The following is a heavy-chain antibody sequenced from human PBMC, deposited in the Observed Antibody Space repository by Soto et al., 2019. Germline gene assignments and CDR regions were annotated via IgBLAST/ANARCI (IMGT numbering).Heavy chain of an antibody. CDR3: ARGGAARPDF. J-gene: IGHJ4*02. V-gene: IGHV3-48*02. Sequence: VQLVNSGGGFVMPGGSLRLSCGASGFKFTSYGMNWVRQSPGKGFEWLAYISGFSATIKYADSVRGRFIVSRDNDMNSLFLQLTDLTDDDTAVYYCARGGAARPDFWGQGSLVVDSS. D-gene: IGHD2-15*01. CDR1: GFKFTSYG. CDR2: ISGFSATI.